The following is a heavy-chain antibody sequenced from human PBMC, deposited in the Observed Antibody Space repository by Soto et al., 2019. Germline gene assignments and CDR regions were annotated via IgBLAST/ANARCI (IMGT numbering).Heavy chain of an antibody. CDR2: IWYDGSNK. CDR3: ARDDYYGSGSPYYYYYGMGV. Sequence: GGSLRLSCAASGFTFSSYGMRWVRQAPGKGLEWVAVIWYDGSNKYYADSVKGRFTISRDNSKNTLYLQMNSLRAEDTAVYYCARDDYYGSGSPYYYYYGMGVWGQGTTVTVS. J-gene: IGHJ6*02. CDR1: GFTFSSYG. D-gene: IGHD3-10*01. V-gene: IGHV3-33*01.